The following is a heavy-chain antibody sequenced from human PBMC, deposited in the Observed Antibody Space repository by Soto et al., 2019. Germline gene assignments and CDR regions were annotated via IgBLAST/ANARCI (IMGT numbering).Heavy chain of an antibody. CDR3: ARAQKWRQLSLNVFDL. CDR2: ITGAGDGT. V-gene: IGHV3-74*01. CDR1: GFTIEDSV. Sequence: EVQLVESGGGLVQPGGSLRLSCVASGFTIEDSVMHWVRQTPGKGLMWVARITGAGDGTLYADSVQGRFTISRDNAKNTVYLHMTGLRVEETAVYYCARAQKWRQLSLNVFDLWGQGTPVTGSS. J-gene: IGHJ3*01. D-gene: IGHD5-18*01.